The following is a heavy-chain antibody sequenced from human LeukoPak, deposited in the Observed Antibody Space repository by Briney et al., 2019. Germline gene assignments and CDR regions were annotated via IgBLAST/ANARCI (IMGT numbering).Heavy chain of an antibody. D-gene: IGHD3-10*01. V-gene: IGHV3-20*04. J-gene: IGHJ4*02. CDR2: INWNGGST. CDR1: GFTFDDYG. Sequence: PGGSLRLSCAASGFTFDDYGMSWVRQAPGKGLEWVSGINWNGGSTGYADSVKGRFTISRDNAKNSLYLQMNSLRAEDTALYYCAKDHRRFGELLAVFDYWGQGTLVTVSS. CDR3: AKDHRRFGELLAVFDY.